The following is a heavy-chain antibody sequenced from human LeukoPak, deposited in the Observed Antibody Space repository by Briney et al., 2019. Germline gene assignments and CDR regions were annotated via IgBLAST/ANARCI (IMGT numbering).Heavy chain of an antibody. CDR1: GFTFSTYW. D-gene: IGHD2-15*01. V-gene: IGHV3-7*01. CDR2: IKQDESEK. Sequence: GGSLRLSCVVSGFTFSTYWMSWVRRAPGRGLEWVATIKQDESEKTYVDSVEGRFTSSRDNAKSSLFLQMDSLRAEDTAVYYCARFGMDAAIDYWGQGTLVTVSS. CDR3: ARFGMDAAIDY. J-gene: IGHJ4*02.